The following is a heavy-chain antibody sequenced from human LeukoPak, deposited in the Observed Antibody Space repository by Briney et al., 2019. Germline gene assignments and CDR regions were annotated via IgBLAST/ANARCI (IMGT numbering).Heavy chain of an antibody. CDR2: IRYDGSNK. CDR1: GFTFSSYG. Sequence: GGSLRLSCAASGFTFSSYGMHWVRQAPGKGLEWVAFIRYDGSNKYYADSVKGRFTISRDNSKNTLYLQMNSLRAEDTAVYYCAKGGSSGWDHFDYWGQGTLVTVSS. CDR3: AKGGSSGWDHFDY. V-gene: IGHV3-30*02. J-gene: IGHJ4*02. D-gene: IGHD6-19*01.